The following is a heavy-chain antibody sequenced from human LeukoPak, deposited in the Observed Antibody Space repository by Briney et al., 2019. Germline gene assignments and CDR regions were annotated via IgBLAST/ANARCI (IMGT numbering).Heavy chain of an antibody. Sequence: PSETLSHTCTVSGASISSNNYYWGWVRQPPGKGLEWIGSIYYSGSTYYNPSLKSRVTISVDTSKNQFSLKLASVTAADTAIYYCAKGAGGFSYYNWFDPWGQGTLVTVSS. CDR2: IYYSGST. J-gene: IGHJ5*02. CDR3: AKGAGGFSYYNWFDP. CDR1: GASISSNNYY. V-gene: IGHV4-39*07. D-gene: IGHD5-18*01.